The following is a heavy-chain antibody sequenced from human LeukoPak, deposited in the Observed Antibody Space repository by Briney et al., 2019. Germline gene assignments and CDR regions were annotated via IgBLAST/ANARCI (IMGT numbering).Heavy chain of an antibody. CDR1: GASFSGYS. D-gene: IGHD6-13*01. J-gene: IGHJ4*02. CDR3: ARRGSVGSSSRFDY. Sequence: SETLSLTCAVYGASFSGYSWSWIRQPPGKGLEWIGEISHSGSTNYNPSLKSRVTISVDTSKNQFSLKLSSVTAADTAVYYCARRGSVGSSSRFDYWGQGTLVTVSS. CDR2: ISHSGST. V-gene: IGHV4-34*01.